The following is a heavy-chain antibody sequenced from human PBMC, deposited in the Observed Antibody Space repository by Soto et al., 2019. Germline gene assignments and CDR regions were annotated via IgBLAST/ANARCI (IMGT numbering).Heavy chain of an antibody. J-gene: IGHJ3*02. CDR1: GFTFSDYY. D-gene: IGHD3-3*01. CDR2: ISSSGSTI. CDR3: AREKTRITIFGVVRRDAFDI. V-gene: IGHV3-11*01. Sequence: QVQLVESGGGLVKPGGSLRLSCAASGFTFSDYYMSWIRQAPGKGLEWVSYISSSGSTIYYADSVKGRFTISRDNAKNSLYLQMNSLRAEDTAVYYCAREKTRITIFGVVRRDAFDIWGQGTMVTVSS.